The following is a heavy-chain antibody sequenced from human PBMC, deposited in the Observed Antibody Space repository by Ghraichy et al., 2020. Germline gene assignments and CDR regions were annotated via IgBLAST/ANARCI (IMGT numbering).Heavy chain of an antibody. Sequence: ESLNISCAVYGGSFSGYYWSWIRQPPGKGLEWIGEINHSGSTNYNPSLKSRVTISVDTSKNQFSLKLSSVTAADTAVYYCARGVKGGRSGNWFDPWGQGTLVTVSS. CDR2: INHSGST. CDR3: ARGVKGGRSGNWFDP. D-gene: IGHD1-14*01. J-gene: IGHJ5*02. CDR1: GGSFSGYY. V-gene: IGHV4-34*01.